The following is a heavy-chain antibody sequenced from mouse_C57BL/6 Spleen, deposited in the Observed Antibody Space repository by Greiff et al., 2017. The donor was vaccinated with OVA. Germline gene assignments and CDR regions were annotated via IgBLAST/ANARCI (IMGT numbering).Heavy chain of an antibody. D-gene: IGHD1-1*01. Sequence: QVQLQQSGPGLVQPSQSLSITCTVSGFSLTSYGVHWVRQSPGKGLEWLGVIWSGGSTDYNAAFISRLSISKDNSKSQVFFKMNSLQADDTAIYYCARNRDYGRYFDVWGTGTTVTVSS. V-gene: IGHV2-2*01. CDR3: ARNRDYGRYFDV. CDR1: GFSLTSYG. CDR2: IWSGGST. J-gene: IGHJ1*03.